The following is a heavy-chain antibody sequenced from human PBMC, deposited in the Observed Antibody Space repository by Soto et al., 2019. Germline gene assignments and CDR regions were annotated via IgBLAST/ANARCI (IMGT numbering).Heavy chain of an antibody. CDR3: ARVGHSWVVSGYWYFDL. J-gene: IGHJ2*01. CDR1: GYTFISYD. Sequence: ASVKVSCKASGYTFISYDINRVRQATGQGLQWMGWMNPTSGIKGYPQKFQGRVTMTRNTSISTAYMELSSLRSEDTAVYYCARVGHSWVVSGYWYFDLWGRGTMVTVSS. V-gene: IGHV1-8*01. D-gene: IGHD2-15*01. CDR2: MNPTSGIK.